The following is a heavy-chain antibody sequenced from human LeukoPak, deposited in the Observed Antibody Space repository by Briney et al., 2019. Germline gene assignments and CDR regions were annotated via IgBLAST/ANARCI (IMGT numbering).Heavy chain of an antibody. CDR2: IYYSGST. J-gene: IGHJ6*03. V-gene: IGHV4-39*01. D-gene: IGHD6-13*01. Sequence: SETLSLTCTVSGGSISSSSYYWGWIRQPPGKGLEWIGSIYYSGSTYYNPSLKSRVTISVDTSKNQFSLKLSSVTAADTAVYYCARAYSSSWSGYYYMDVWGKGTTVTVSS. CDR3: ARAYSSSWSGYYYMDV. CDR1: GGSISSSSYY.